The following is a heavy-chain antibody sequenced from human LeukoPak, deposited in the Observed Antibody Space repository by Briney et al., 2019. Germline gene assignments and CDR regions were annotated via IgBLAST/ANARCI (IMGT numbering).Heavy chain of an antibody. J-gene: IGHJ4*02. D-gene: IGHD6-6*01. Sequence: GGSLRLSCAASGFTFSSYAMSWVRQAPGKGLEWVPAISGSGGSTYYADSVKGRFTISRDNSKNTLYLQMNSLRAEDTAVYYCAPNPKYSSYYWGQGTLVTVSS. CDR3: APNPKYSSYY. CDR1: GFTFSSYA. CDR2: ISGSGGST. V-gene: IGHV3-23*01.